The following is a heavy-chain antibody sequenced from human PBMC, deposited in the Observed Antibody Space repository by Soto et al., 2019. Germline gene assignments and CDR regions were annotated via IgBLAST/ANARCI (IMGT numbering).Heavy chain of an antibody. J-gene: IGHJ5*02. Sequence: VASVKVSCKASGYTFTNYGISWVRQAPGQGLEWMGWISTYNGNTNYAQKLQGRVTMTTDTSTSTAYMELRSLRSDDTAVYYCARDEDFWSANFPFDPWGQGTLVTVSS. CDR3: ARDEDFWSANFPFDP. D-gene: IGHD3-3*01. V-gene: IGHV1-18*04. CDR1: GYTFTNYG. CDR2: ISTYNGNT.